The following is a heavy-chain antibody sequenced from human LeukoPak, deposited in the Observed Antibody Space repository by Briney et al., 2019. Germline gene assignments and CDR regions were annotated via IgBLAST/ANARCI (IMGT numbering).Heavy chain of an antibody. J-gene: IGHJ5*02. CDR1: GGSISSYY. D-gene: IGHD6-19*01. CDR3: ARVAGTVGWFDP. CDR2: IYYSGST. Sequence: SETLSLTYTVSGGSISSYYWSWIRQPPGKGLEWIGYIYYSGSTNYNPSLKSRVTISVDTSKNQFSLKLSSVTAADTAVYYCARVAGTVGWFDPWGQGTLVTVSS. V-gene: IGHV4-59*01.